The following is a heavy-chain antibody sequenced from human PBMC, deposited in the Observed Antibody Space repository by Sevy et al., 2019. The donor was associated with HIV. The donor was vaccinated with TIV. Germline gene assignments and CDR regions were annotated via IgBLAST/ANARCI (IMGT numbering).Heavy chain of an antibody. CDR2: ISAYNGNT. Sequence: ASVKVSCKASGYTFTSYGISWVRQAPGQGLEWMGWISAYNGNTNYAQKLQGRVTMTTDTSTSTAYMELRGLRSDDTAVYYCARVVEDRDIVVVPAAIHPGEFDPWGQGTLVTVSS. D-gene: IGHD2-2*01. J-gene: IGHJ5*02. CDR1: GYTFTSYG. V-gene: IGHV1-18*04. CDR3: ARVVEDRDIVVVPAAIHPGEFDP.